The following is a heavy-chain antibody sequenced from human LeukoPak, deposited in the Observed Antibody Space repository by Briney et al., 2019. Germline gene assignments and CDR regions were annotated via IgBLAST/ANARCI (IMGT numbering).Heavy chain of an antibody. J-gene: IGHJ6*03. V-gene: IGHV3-30-3*01. Sequence: GGSLRLSCAASGFTFSSYAMHWVRQAPGKGLEWVAVISYDGSNKYYADSVKGRFTISRDNSKNTLYLQMNSLRAEDTAVYYCARAGAYYLDFWSGYYPGYYYYMDVWGKGTTVTVSS. D-gene: IGHD3-3*01. CDR3: ARAGAYYLDFWSGYYPGYYYYMDV. CDR2: ISYDGSNK. CDR1: GFTFSSYA.